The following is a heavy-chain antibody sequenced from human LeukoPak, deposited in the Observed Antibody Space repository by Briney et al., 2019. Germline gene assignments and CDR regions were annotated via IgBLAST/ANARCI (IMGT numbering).Heavy chain of an antibody. J-gene: IGHJ6*03. V-gene: IGHV4-59*01. D-gene: IGHD1-26*01. CDR2: IHYSGST. CDR3: ARAEWELPDYYSYMDV. Sequence: SETLSLTCTVSGGSISSYYWSWIRQPPGKGLEWIGYIHYSGSTNYNPSLKSRGARSVHTSKNQFSLKLSSVTAADTAVYYCARAEWELPDYYSYMDVWGKGTTVTVSS. CDR1: GGSISSYY.